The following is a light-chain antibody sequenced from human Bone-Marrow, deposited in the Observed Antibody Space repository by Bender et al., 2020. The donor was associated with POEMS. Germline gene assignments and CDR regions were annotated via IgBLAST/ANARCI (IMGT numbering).Light chain of an antibody. CDR1: DSNIGAGYD. Sequence: QSVLTQPPSLSGAPGQRVAISCTGSDSNIGAGYDVHWYRHLPGTAPRLVVYSNYQRPSGVPARFSGSKSGTSASLAIRDIQSEDEGDYYCSSWDDSLSGWVFGGGTKLTVL. V-gene: IGLV1-50*01. J-gene: IGLJ3*02. CDR2: SNY. CDR3: SSWDDSLSGWV.